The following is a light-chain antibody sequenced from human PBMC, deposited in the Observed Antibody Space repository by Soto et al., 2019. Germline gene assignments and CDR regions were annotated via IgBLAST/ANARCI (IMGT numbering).Light chain of an antibody. CDR3: SSYTSSSTLV. CDR1: TSDVGGYNY. CDR2: EVN. Sequence: QSALTQPPSASGSPGQSVTISCTGTTSDVGGYNYVSWYQLHPDKVPKLIIYEVNKRPSGVPDRFSGSKSGSTASLTVSGLQAEDEADYFCSSYTSSSTLVFGGGTKLTVL. J-gene: IGLJ2*01. V-gene: IGLV2-8*01.